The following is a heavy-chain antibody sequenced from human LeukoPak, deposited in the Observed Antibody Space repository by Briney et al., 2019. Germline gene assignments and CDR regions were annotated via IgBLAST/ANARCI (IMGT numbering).Heavy chain of an antibody. J-gene: IGHJ4*02. V-gene: IGHV3-48*03. Sequence: GGSLRLSCAASGFTFSSYEMNWVRQAPGKGLEWVSYISSSGSTIYYADSVKGRFTISRDNAKNSLYLQMNSLRAEDTAVYYCARAYYYGSGSYYSYWGQGTLVTVSS. CDR3: ARAYYYGSGSYYSY. CDR2: ISSSGSTI. D-gene: IGHD3-10*01. CDR1: GFTFSSYE.